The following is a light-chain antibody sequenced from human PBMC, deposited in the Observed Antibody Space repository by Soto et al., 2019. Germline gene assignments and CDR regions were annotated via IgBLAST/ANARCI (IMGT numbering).Light chain of an antibody. J-gene: IGKJ2*01. CDR1: QSLVNSDGNTP. CDR3: MQGTDWPHT. Sequence: DVVMTQSPLSLPVTLGQPASISCRSSQSLVNSDGNTPLNWYQQRPGQSPRRLVYEVSNRDSGVPDRFSGSGSGTDFTLKISRVEAEDVGIYYCMQGTDWPHTFGQGTKLEIK. CDR2: EVS. V-gene: IGKV2-30*01.